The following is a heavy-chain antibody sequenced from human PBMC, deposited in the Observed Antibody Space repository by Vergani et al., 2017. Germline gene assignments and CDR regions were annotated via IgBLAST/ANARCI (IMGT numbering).Heavy chain of an antibody. D-gene: IGHD3-22*01. CDR3: AKYNVPRFYDSSGYCDY. CDR2: ISGSGGFT. Sequence: EVQLLESGGNLVQPGGSLRLSCAASGFTFTNFAMTWVRQAPGEGLEWVSGISGSGGFTYYADSVKGRFTISRDNSKNTMFLQMNNLRAEDTAVYYCAKYNVPRFYDSSGYCDYWGQGTLVTVS. V-gene: IGHV3-23*01. J-gene: IGHJ4*02. CDR1: GFTFTNFA.